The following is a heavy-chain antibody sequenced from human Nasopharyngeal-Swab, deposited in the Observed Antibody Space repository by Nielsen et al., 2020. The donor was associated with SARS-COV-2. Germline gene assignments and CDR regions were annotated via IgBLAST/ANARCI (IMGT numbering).Heavy chain of an antibody. Sequence: VRQAPGKGLLRVSRIDTDGTITDYADSVKGRFTIPRDNAKNTLYLQMNSLRAEDTAVYYCARDVGGRDNYWGQGALVTVSS. V-gene: IGHV3-74*01. D-gene: IGHD2-15*01. CDR2: IDTDGTIT. CDR3: ARDVGGRDNY. J-gene: IGHJ4*02.